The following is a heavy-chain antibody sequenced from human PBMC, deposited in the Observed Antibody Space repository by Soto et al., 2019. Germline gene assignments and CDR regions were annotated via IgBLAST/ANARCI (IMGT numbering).Heavy chain of an antibody. CDR3: AKEWSSGMDV. CDR1: GFTFSSYS. V-gene: IGHV3-23*01. CDR2: ISGSGGTT. J-gene: IGHJ6*02. Sequence: HPGGSLRLSCSASGFTFSSYSMSWVRQAPGKGLEWVSSISGSGGTTYYADSVKGHFTISRDNSKSTLYLQMNSLRAEDTAVYYCAKEWSSGMDVWCPGSKVTVS. D-gene: IGHD2-15*01.